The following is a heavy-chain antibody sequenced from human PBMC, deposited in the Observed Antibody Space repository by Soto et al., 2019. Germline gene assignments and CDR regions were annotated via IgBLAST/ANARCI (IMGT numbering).Heavy chain of an antibody. CDR1: GFSLSTSGMC. CDR3: ARINELWFGELSFDI. CDR2: IDWDDDK. V-gene: IGHV2-70*11. Sequence: SGPTLVNPTQTLTLTCTFSGFSLSTSGMCVSWIRQPPGKALEWLARIDWDDDKYYSTSLKTRLTISKDTSKNQVVLTMTNMDPVDIATYYCARINELWFGELSFDIWGQGTMVTVSS. J-gene: IGHJ3*02. D-gene: IGHD3-10*01.